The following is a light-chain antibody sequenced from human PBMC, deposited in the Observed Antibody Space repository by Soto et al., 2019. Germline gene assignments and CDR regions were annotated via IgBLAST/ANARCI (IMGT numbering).Light chain of an antibody. Sequence: IGDRVNITFRASQTITTYLNWYQHKPGKAPKLLIYAAISLQSGVPSRLSGSGSGTEFTLTLSSLQSEDFAVYDCQQYDSWPLTFGGGTKVDIK. J-gene: IGKJ4*01. CDR2: AAI. CDR3: QQYDSWPLT. CDR1: QTITTY. V-gene: IGKV1-39*02.